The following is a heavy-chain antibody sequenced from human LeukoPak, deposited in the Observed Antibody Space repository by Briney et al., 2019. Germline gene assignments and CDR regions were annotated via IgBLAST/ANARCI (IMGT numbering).Heavy chain of an antibody. CDR2: MNPNSGNT. V-gene: IGHV1-8*01. CDR3: ARGVEMATIFGYYFDY. CDR1: GYTFTSYD. J-gene: IGHJ4*02. D-gene: IGHD5-24*01. Sequence: ASVKVSCKASGYTFTSYDINWVRQATGQGLEWMGWMNPNSGNTGYAQKFQGRVTMTRNTSISTAYMELSSLRSEDTAVYYCARGVEMATIFGYYFDYWGQGTLVTVSS.